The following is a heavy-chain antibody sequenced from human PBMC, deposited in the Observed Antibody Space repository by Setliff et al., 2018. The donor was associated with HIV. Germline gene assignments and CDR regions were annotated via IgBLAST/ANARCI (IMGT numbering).Heavy chain of an antibody. Sequence: SETLSLTCAVSAYSISSGYYWGWIRQPPGKGLEWIGSVYHSGSIYYNPSLKGRVTISVDTSKNQFSLKLSSVTAADTAVYYCAGHDGTYCGGDCYLLGYFDLWGRGTLVTVSS. CDR1: AYSISSGYY. J-gene: IGHJ2*01. D-gene: IGHD2-21*02. V-gene: IGHV4-38-2*01. CDR2: VYHSGSI. CDR3: AGHDGTYCGGDCYLLGYFDL.